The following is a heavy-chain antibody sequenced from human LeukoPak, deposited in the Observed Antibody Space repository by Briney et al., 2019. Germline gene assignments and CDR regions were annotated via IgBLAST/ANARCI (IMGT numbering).Heavy chain of an antibody. V-gene: IGHV3-66*01. CDR1: GFTVSDNY. CDR2: IYSGGST. J-gene: IGHJ4*02. Sequence: PGGSLRLSCAASGFTVSDNYMSWVRQAPGKGLEWVSVIYSGGSTYYADSVKGRFTISRDNSKNTLYPQMNSLRAEDTAVYYCARVRSYCSCGNCCYYFAYWGQGTLVTVSS. D-gene: IGHD2-15*01. CDR3: ARVRSYCSCGNCCYYFAY.